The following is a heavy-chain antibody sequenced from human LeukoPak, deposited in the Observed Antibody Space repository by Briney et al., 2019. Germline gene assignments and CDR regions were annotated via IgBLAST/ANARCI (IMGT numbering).Heavy chain of an antibody. CDR1: GGSISSINYY. J-gene: IGHJ4*02. V-gene: IGHV4-39*07. CDR2: LYYSGST. D-gene: IGHD5-18*01. Sequence: SETLSLTCTVSGGSISSINYYWGWIRQPPGKGLEWIGSLYYSGSTYYNSSLKSRVTISVDTSKNQFSLKLTSVTAADTAVYYCPRGYSYGNGFDYWGQGTLVTVSS. CDR3: PRGYSYGNGFDY.